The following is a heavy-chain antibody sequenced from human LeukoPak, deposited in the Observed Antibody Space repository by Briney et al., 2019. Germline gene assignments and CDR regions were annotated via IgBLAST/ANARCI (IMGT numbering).Heavy chain of an antibody. V-gene: IGHV3-23*01. J-gene: IGHJ4*02. CDR2: ISGSGGST. D-gene: IGHD5/OR15-5a*01. Sequence: HPGGSLRLSCAASGFTFSSYAMSWVRQAPGKGLEWVSAISGSGGSTYYADSVKGRFTISRDNAKNSLSLQMNSLRDEDTAVYYCARGVIGSYFFDYWGQGTLVTVSS. CDR1: GFTFSSYA. CDR3: ARGVIGSYFFDY.